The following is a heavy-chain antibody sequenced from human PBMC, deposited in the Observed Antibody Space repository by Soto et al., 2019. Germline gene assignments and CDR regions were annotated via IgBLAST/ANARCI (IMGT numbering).Heavy chain of an antibody. Sequence: QVQLQESGPGLVKPSETLSLTCTVSGASISSYYWSWIRQPPGKGLEWIGYIYYSGSTNYNPSLKSRVTISVDTSKNHFSLKLSSVTAADTAVYYCARDPGENYYDRSGATGAMDVWGQGTTVTVSS. J-gene: IGHJ6*02. CDR1: GASISSYY. D-gene: IGHD3-22*01. CDR2: IYYSGST. V-gene: IGHV4-59*01. CDR3: ARDPGENYYDRSGATGAMDV.